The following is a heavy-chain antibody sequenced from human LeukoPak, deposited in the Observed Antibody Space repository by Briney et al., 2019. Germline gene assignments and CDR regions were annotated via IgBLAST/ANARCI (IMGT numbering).Heavy chain of an antibody. V-gene: IGHV1-2*06. CDR3: ARDLKTANWGSNHPFDY. CDR1: GYTFTGYY. D-gene: IGHD7-27*01. CDR2: INPNSGGT. Sequence: GASVKVSCKASGYTFTGYYMHWVRQAPGQGLEWMGRINPNSGGTNYAQKFQGRVTMTRDTSSSTAYMELSRLRSDDTAVYYCARDLKTANWGSNHPFDYWGQGTLVTVSS. J-gene: IGHJ4*02.